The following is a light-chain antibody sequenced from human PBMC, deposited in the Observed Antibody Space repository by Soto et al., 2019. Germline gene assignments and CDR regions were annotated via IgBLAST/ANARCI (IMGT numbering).Light chain of an antibody. CDR3: QQRNSWSYT. CDR1: QNVGST. Sequence: IVLTQSPGTLSLSPGERATLSCRASQNVGSTLAWYQQKPGQAPRLLIYDAFNRATGIPARFSGGGSGTDFTLTISSLEAEDFAVYYCQQRNSWSYTFGQGTRLQIK. CDR2: DAF. V-gene: IGKV3-11*01. J-gene: IGKJ2*01.